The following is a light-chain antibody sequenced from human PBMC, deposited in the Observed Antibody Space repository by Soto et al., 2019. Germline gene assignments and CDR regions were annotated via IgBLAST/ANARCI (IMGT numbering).Light chain of an antibody. J-gene: IGLJ3*02. CDR3: QSYDTSLSGAWV. CDR2: GTT. CDR1: PSNIGAGFD. V-gene: IGLV1-40*01. Sequence: QSVLTQPPSVSGAPGQRITISCTGSPSNIGAGFDVHWYQQFPGTAPKLLIYGTTSRPSGVPDRVSGSQSGTSASLAITGLQAGDEADYYCQSYDTSLSGAWVFGGGTKVTVL.